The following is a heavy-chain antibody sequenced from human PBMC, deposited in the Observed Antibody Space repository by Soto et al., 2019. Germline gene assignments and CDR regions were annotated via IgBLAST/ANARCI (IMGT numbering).Heavy chain of an antibody. CDR2: ISSSSSTI. CDR3: AREGGCSSTSCYYAATHDSDYYYMDV. V-gene: IGHV3-48*01. J-gene: IGHJ6*03. Sequence: EVQLVESGGGLVQPGGSLRLSCAASGFTFSSYSMNWVRQAPGKGLEWVSYISSSSSTIYYADSVKGRFTISRDNAKNSLYLQMNSLRADDTAVYYCAREGGCSSTSCYYAATHDSDYYYMDVWGKGTTVTVSS. CDR1: GFTFSSYS. D-gene: IGHD2-2*01.